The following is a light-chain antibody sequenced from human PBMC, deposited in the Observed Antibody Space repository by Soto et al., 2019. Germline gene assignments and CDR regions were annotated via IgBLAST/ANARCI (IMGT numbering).Light chain of an antibody. CDR2: DAS. Sequence: ESVLTQSPATLSLSPGQRGTLSCRASQGVSNNLAWYQHKPGQAPRLLIYDASTRATGIPARLSGSGPGTAFNLTISSLGPELFAVYWCQERSSWHPDTFGGGTKV. CDR3: QERSSWHPDT. V-gene: IGKV3D-11*01. CDR1: QGVSNN. J-gene: IGKJ4*01.